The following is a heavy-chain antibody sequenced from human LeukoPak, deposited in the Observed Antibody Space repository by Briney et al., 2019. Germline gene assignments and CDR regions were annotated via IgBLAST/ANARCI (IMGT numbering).Heavy chain of an antibody. V-gene: IGHV3-7*01. J-gene: IGHJ5*02. CDR1: GFTFSTYW. Sequence: GGSLRLSCAASGFTFSTYWMSWVRQAPGKGLEWVANIKLDGSAKYYVDSVKGRSTISRDNAKNSLYLQMNSLRAEDTAVYYCARGLIPMPNWFDPWGQGTLVTVSS. D-gene: IGHD2-2*01. CDR3: ARGLIPMPNWFDP. CDR2: IKLDGSAK.